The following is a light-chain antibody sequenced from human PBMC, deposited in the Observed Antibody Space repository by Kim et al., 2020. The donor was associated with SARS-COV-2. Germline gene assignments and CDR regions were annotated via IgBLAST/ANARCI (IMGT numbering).Light chain of an antibody. CDR1: SLRNYY. V-gene: IGLV3-19*01. J-gene: IGLJ3*02. CDR3: NSRDSSGNHLV. Sequence: SSELTQDPAVSVALGQTVRITCQGDSLRNYYANWYQQKPRQAPVVVIYGRNDRPSGIPDRFSGSNSGNTASLTITGAQAEDEANYYCNSRDSSGNHLVFGGGTQLTVL. CDR2: GRN.